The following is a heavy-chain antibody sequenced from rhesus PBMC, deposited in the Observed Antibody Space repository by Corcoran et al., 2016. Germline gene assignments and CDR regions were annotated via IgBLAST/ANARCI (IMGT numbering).Heavy chain of an antibody. V-gene: IGHV3-100*02. CDR1: GVTFRTYE. D-gene: IGHD4-29*01. CDR3: TSRTTVPFDY. CDR2: ISESRGNI. Sequence: DVQRVGSVGGLVKPGGSLRLRCVASGVTFRTYEQHWVRQDPGKGLEWVSVISESRGNIYYADSVKGRFTISRDNAKNSLFLQMNSLRAEDTAVYYCTSRTTVPFDYWGQGVLVTVSS. J-gene: IGHJ4*01.